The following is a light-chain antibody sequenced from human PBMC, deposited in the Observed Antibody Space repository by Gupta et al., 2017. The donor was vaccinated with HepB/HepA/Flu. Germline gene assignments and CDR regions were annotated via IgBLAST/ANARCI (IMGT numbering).Light chain of an antibody. Sequence: IHMTQSPSSLSASVGDRVTITCRAGQNINNFLNWYQQKPEKASRLLIFAASSLQSGVPSRFSGSGSWTDFTLTISSRQPEDFATFYCQQSYTFPWTFGQGTKVEIK. CDR2: AAS. V-gene: IGKV1-39*01. J-gene: IGKJ1*01. CDR1: QNINNF. CDR3: QQSYTFPWT.